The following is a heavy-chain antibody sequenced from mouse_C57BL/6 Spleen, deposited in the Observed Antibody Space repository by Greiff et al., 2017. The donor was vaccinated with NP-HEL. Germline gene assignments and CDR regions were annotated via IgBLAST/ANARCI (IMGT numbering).Heavy chain of an antibody. CDR2: ISYDGSN. V-gene: IGHV3-6*01. CDR1: GYSITSGYY. D-gene: IGHD1-1*01. Sequence: DVQLQESGPGLVKPSQSLSLTCSVTGYSITSGYYWNWIRQFPGNKLEWMGYISYDGSNNYNPSLKNRISITRDTSKNQFFLKLNSVTTEDTATYYCAREGIITTDFDVWGTGTTVTVSS. CDR3: AREGIITTDFDV. J-gene: IGHJ1*03.